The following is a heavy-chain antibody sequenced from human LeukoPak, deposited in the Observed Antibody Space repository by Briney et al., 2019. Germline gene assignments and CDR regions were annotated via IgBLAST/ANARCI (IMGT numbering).Heavy chain of an antibody. CDR2: ISGSGGST. D-gene: IGHD3-9*01. J-gene: IGHJ4*02. V-gene: IGHV3-23*01. Sequence: GGSLRLSCAASGFTFSSYGMSWVRQAPGKGLEWVSAISGSGGSTYYADSVKGRFTISRDNSKNTLYLQMNSLRPDDTAVYYCAKDSELNYDILTGYCPFDYWGQGTLVTVSS. CDR1: GFTFSSYG. CDR3: AKDSELNYDILTGYCPFDY.